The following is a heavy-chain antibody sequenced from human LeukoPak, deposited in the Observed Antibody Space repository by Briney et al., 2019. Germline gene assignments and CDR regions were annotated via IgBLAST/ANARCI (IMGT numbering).Heavy chain of an antibody. J-gene: IGHJ5*02. V-gene: IGHV4-38-2*02. Sequence: SETLSLTCTVSGYSISSGYYWGWIRQPPGKGLEWIGNIYPTGSTYYNPSLKSRVTISVDTSKNQFSLKVSSVNAADTAVYYCARAYSSSWYWNWFDPWGQGTLVTVSS. CDR2: IYPTGST. CDR3: ARAYSSSWYWNWFDP. CDR1: GYSISSGYY. D-gene: IGHD6-13*01.